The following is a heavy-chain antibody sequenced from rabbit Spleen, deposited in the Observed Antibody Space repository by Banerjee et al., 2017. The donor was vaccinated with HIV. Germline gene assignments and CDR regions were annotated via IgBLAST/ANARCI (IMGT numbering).Heavy chain of an antibody. V-gene: IGHV1S45*01. D-gene: IGHD4-1*01. J-gene: IGHJ4*01. CDR3: ARDGYSRGWGIVLYYFNL. Sequence: EQLEESGGGLVKPEGSLTLTCKASGVSFSDKDVMCWVRQAPGTGLEWIACIYAGSSGSTYYASWVNGRFTISSHNAQNTLYLQLNSLTAADTATYFCARDGYSRGWGIVLYYFNLWGQGTLVTVS. CDR1: GVSFSDKDV. CDR2: IYAGSSGST.